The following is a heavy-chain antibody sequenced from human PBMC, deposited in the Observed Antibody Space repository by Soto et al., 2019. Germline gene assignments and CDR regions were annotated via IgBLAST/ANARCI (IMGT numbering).Heavy chain of an antibody. CDR3: AKQAVTTWEYYYYYYMDV. J-gene: IGHJ6*03. CDR2: ISGSGGST. V-gene: IGHV3-23*01. CDR1: GFTFSSYA. Sequence: GGSLRLSCAASGFTFSSYAMSWVRQAPGKGLEWVSAISGSGGSTYYADSVKGRFTISRDNSKNTLYLQMNSLRAEDTAVYYCAKQAVTTWEYYYYYYMDVWGKGTTVTVSS. D-gene: IGHD4-4*01.